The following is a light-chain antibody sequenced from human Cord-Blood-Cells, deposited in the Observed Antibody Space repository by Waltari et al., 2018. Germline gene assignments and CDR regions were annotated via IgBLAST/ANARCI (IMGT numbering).Light chain of an antibody. CDR1: QSVLYSSNNKNY. Sequence: DIVMTQSPDSLAVSLGERATINCKSSQSVLYSSNNKNYLAWYQQKPGQPPKLLIYWASTRESGVPDRFRGSGSVTDFTLTISSLQAEDVAVYYCQQYYSTITFGQATRPEI. CDR3: QQYYSTIT. V-gene: IGKV4-1*01. CDR2: WAS. J-gene: IGKJ5*01.